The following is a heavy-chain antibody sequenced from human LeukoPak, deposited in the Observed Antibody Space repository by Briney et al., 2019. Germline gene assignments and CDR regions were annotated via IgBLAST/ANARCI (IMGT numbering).Heavy chain of an antibody. V-gene: IGHV4-59*11. CDR3: ARDASSSSLNRIYYYYYYMDV. CDR2: IYYSGST. CDR1: GGSISSHY. D-gene: IGHD6-13*01. Sequence: PSETLSLTCTVSGGSISSHYWSWIRQPPGKGLEWIGYIYYSGSTNYNPSLKSRVTISVDTSKNQFSLKLSSVTAADTAVYYCARDASSSSLNRIYYYYYYMDVWGKGTTVTVSS. J-gene: IGHJ6*03.